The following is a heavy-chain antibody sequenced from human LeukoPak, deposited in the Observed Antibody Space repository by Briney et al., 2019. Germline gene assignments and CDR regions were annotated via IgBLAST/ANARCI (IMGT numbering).Heavy chain of an antibody. V-gene: IGHV1-69*04. D-gene: IGHD7-27*01. CDR2: IIPILGIA. CDR3: ARGPHWDDAFDI. CDR1: GGTFSSYA. Sequence: ASVKVSCKASGGTFSSYAISWVRQAPGQGLEWMGRIIPILGIANYAQKFQGRVTIAADKSTSTAYMELSSLRSEDTAVYYYARGPHWDDAFDIWGQGTMVTVSS. J-gene: IGHJ3*02.